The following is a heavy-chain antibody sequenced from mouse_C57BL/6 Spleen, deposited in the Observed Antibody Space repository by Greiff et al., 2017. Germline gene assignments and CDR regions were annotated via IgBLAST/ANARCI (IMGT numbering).Heavy chain of an antibody. CDR1: GFTFSDSG. CDR3: AREVYYGSTFDY. D-gene: IGHD1-1*01. CDR2: ISSGSSTI. J-gene: IGHJ2*01. V-gene: IGHV5-17*01. Sequence: EVHLVESGGGLVKPGGSLKLSCAASGFTFSDSGMHWVRQAPEKGLEWVAYISSGSSTIYYADTVKGRFTISSDNAKNTLFLQRTSLRSEYTAMYYCAREVYYGSTFDYWGQGTTLTVSS.